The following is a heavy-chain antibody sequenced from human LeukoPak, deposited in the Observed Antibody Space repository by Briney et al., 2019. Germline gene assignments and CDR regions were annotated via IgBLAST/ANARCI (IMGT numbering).Heavy chain of an antibody. V-gene: IGHV4-4*07. D-gene: IGHD1-26*01. Sequence: SETLSLTCTVSGGSINSFYWTWIRQPAGKGLEWIGRIYSSGSTNFNPSLKSRVTLSVDTSKNQFSLKLSSVTAADTAVYYCARPRAGGSYYAFDIWGQGTMVTVSS. J-gene: IGHJ3*02. CDR2: IYSSGST. CDR1: GGSINSFY. CDR3: ARPRAGGSYYAFDI.